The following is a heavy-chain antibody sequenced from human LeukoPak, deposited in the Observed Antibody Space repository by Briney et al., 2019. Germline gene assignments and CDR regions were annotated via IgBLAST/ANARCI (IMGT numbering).Heavy chain of an antibody. CDR2: MFDRGSP. V-gene: IGHV4-4*09. CDR1: GGSINGYS. J-gene: IGHJ2*01. CDR3: ARRIQLWSYWHFDL. Sequence: PSETLSLTCSVSGGSINGYSWGWVRQPPGKGLECIGYMFDRGSPNHHPSLQNRVTTSVDTSKNEFSLRLTSVTAADTAVNYCARRIQLWSYWHFDLWGRGTLVTVSS. D-gene: IGHD5-18*01.